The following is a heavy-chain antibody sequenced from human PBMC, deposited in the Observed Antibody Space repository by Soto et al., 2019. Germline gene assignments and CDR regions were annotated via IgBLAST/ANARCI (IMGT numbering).Heavy chain of an antibody. CDR1: GDSVSTNSAA. D-gene: IGHD2-2*01. CDR2: TYYRSKWYN. CDR3: ARVRIFSVLPAAMAPSFPRSSYCGIDV. Sequence: SPTLSRTCAISGDSVSTNSAAWNWIRQSPSRGLEWLGRTYYRSKWYNDYAVSVKSRITINPDTSKNQFSLQLNSVTPEDTAVYYCARVRIFSVLPAAMAPSFPRSSYCGIDVCDKRLTIAVSS. V-gene: IGHV6-1*01. J-gene: IGHJ6*04.